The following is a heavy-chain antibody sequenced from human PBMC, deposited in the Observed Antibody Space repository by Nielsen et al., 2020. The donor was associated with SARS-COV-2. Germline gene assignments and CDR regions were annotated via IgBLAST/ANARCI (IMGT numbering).Heavy chain of an antibody. D-gene: IGHD2-2*02. Sequence: SETLSLTCTVSGGSISSYYWSWIRQPPGKGLEWIGYIYYSGSTNYNPSLKSRVTISVDTSKNQFSLKLSSVTAADTAVYYCARLGCSSTSCYTLSDYYYYYGMDVWGQGTTVTVSS. CDR1: GGSISSYY. V-gene: IGHV4-59*08. CDR2: IYYSGST. CDR3: ARLGCSSTSCYTLSDYYYYYGMDV. J-gene: IGHJ6*02.